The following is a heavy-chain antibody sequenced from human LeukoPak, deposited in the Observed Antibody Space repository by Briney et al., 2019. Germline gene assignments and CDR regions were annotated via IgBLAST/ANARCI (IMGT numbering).Heavy chain of an antibody. CDR2: IYYSGST. CDR3: ARGMATFSYYFDY. CDR1: GGSISSGGYY. D-gene: IGHD5-24*01. V-gene: IGHV4-31*03. J-gene: IGHJ4*02. Sequence: SQTLSLTCTVSGGSISSGGYYWSWIRQHPGKGLEWIVYIYYSGSTYYNPSLKSRVTISVDTSKNQFSLKLSSVTAADTAVYYCARGMATFSYYFDYWGQGTLVTVSS.